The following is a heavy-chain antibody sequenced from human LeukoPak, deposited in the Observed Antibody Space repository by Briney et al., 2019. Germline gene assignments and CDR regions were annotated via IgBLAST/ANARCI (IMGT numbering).Heavy chain of an antibody. Sequence: SETLSRTCTVSGGSISNYYWSWIRQPPGKGLEWIGYIYNSGSTNYNPSLKSRVTISVDTSKNQFSLELSSVTAADTAVYYCARDYYYGMDVWGQGTTVTVSS. V-gene: IGHV4-59*01. CDR3: ARDYYYGMDV. J-gene: IGHJ6*02. CDR2: IYNSGST. CDR1: GGSISNYY.